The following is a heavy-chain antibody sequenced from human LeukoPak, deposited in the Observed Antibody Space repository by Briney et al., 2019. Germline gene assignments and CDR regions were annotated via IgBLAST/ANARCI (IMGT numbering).Heavy chain of an antibody. CDR1: GFTFSKYW. CDR3: ARGGDTSNWYPGYFDY. CDR2: IKSDGSST. D-gene: IGHD6-13*01. J-gene: IGHJ4*02. V-gene: IGHV3-74*01. Sequence: GGSLRLSCAASGFTFSKYWMHWVRQAPGKGPVWVSRIKSDGSSTRFADSVQGRFTISRDNGKNTVYLQMNSLRAEDTAVYYCARGGDTSNWYPGYFDYWGQGALVTVSS.